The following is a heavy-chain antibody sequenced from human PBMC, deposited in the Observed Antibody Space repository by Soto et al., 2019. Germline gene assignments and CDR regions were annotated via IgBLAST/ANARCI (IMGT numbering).Heavy chain of an antibody. CDR1: GGSFSGYY. Sequence: SETLSLTCAVYGGSFSGYYWSWIRQPPGKGLEWIGEINHSGSTNYNPSLKSRVTISVDTSKNQFSLKLSSVTAADTAVYYCARVIRLDTFQYYFDYWGQGTLVTVSS. V-gene: IGHV4-34*01. J-gene: IGHJ4*02. D-gene: IGHD4-17*01. CDR2: INHSGST. CDR3: ARVIRLDTFQYYFDY.